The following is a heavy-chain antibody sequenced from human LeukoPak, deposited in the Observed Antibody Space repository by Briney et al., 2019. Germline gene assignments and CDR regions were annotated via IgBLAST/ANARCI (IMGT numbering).Heavy chain of an antibody. V-gene: IGHV3-23*01. J-gene: IGHJ4*02. Sequence: PGGSLRLSCAASGFTFSSYAMSWVRQAPGKGLEWVSAISGSGGSTYYADSVKGRFTISRDNSKNTLYLQMNSLRAEDTAVYYCAKDQGYCSSTSCYGYYFDYWGQGTLVTVSS. CDR3: AKDQGYCSSTSCYGYYFDY. D-gene: IGHD2-2*01. CDR2: ISGSGGST. CDR1: GFTFSSYA.